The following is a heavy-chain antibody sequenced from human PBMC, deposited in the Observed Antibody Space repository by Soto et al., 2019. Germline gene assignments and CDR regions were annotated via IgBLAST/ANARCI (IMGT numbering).Heavy chain of an antibody. Sequence: PGGSLRLSCAASGFTFSSYGMHWVRQAPGKGLEWVAVIWYDGSNKYYADSVKGRFTISSDNSKNTLYLQMNSLRAEDTAVYYCARDQLYSGYDYRNWFDPWGQGTLVTVSS. V-gene: IGHV3-33*01. CDR2: IWYDGSNK. D-gene: IGHD5-12*01. J-gene: IGHJ5*02. CDR3: ARDQLYSGYDYRNWFDP. CDR1: GFTFSSYG.